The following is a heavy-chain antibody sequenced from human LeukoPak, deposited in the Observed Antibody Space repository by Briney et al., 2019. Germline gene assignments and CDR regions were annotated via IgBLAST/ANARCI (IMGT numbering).Heavy chain of an antibody. Sequence: GASVKVSCKVSGYTLTELSMHWVRRAPGKGLEWMGGFDPEDGETIYAQKFQGRVTMTEDTSTDTAYMELSSLRSEDTAVYYCATVENCSSTSCYRAYGWFDPWGQGTLVTVSS. D-gene: IGHD2-2*01. CDR3: ATVENCSSTSCYRAYGWFDP. CDR1: GYTLTELS. V-gene: IGHV1-24*01. CDR2: FDPEDGET. J-gene: IGHJ5*02.